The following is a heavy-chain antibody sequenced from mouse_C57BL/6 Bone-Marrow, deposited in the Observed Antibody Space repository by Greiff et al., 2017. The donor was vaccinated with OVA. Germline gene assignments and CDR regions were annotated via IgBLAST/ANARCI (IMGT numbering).Heavy chain of an antibody. J-gene: IGHJ4*01. CDR2: IYPGSGST. Sequence: VQLQQPGAELVKPGASVKMSCKASGYTFTSYWITWVKQRPGQGLEWIGDIYPGSGSTNYNEKFKSKATLTVDTSSSTAYMQLSSLTSEDSAVYYCARDYITTVVYYAMDYWGQGTSVTVSS. D-gene: IGHD1-1*01. V-gene: IGHV1-55*01. CDR1: GYTFTSYW. CDR3: ARDYITTVVYYAMDY.